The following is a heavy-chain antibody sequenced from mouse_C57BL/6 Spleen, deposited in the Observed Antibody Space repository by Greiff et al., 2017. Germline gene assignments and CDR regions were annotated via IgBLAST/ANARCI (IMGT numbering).Heavy chain of an antibody. J-gene: IGHJ3*01. CDR3: VDTSFAY. V-gene: IGHV10-1*01. CDR2: IRSKSNNYAT. CDR1: GFSFNTYA. Sequence: DVMLVESGGGLVQPKGSLKLSCAASGFSFNTYAMNWVRQAPGKGLEWVARIRSKSNNYATYYADSVKDRFTISRDDSESMLYLQMNNLKTEDTAMYYCVDTSFAYWGQGTLVTVSA.